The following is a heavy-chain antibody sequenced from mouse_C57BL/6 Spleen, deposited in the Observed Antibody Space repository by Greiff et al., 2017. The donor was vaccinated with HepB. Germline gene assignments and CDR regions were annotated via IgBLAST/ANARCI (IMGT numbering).Heavy chain of an antibody. D-gene: IGHD1-1*01. CDR1: GYSITSGYY. CDR3: AREDYGSSPGY. J-gene: IGHJ4*01. CDR2: ISYDGSN. V-gene: IGHV3-6*01. Sequence: EVQRVESGPGLVKPSQSLSLTCSVTGYSITSGYYWNWIRQFPGNKLEWMGYISYDGSNNYNPSLKNRISITRDTSKNQFFLKLNSVTTEDTATYYCAREDYGSSPGYWGQGTSVTVSS.